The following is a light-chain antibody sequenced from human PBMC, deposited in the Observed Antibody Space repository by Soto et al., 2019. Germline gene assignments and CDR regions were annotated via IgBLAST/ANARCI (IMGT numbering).Light chain of an antibody. Sequence: IQLTQSPSFLSSSVGDRVTITXRASHGISSYLSWYQQKPGXAPTXXXDHXSTFQRGGPSRLSGSGSATEFTRTISSLQPEDSANYYFQQLKRDPSTFGQGTRLEIK. CDR2: HXS. J-gene: IGKJ5*01. V-gene: IGKV1-9*01. CDR1: HGISSY. CDR3: QQLKRDPST.